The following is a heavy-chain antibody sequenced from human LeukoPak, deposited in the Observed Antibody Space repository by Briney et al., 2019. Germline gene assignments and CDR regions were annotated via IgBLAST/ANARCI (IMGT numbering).Heavy chain of an antibody. Sequence: SVKVSCKASGYTFITYYMHWVRQAPGQGLEWMGGIIPIFGTANYAQKFQGRVTITTDESTSTAYMELSSLRSEDTAVYYCARGDLASSAFDYWGQGTLVTVSS. J-gene: IGHJ4*02. V-gene: IGHV1-69*05. CDR2: IIPIFGTA. CDR3: ARGDLASSAFDY. D-gene: IGHD6-6*01. CDR1: GYTFITYY.